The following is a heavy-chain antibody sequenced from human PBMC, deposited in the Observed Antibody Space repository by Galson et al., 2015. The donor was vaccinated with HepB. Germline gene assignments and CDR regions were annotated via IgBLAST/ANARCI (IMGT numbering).Heavy chain of an antibody. D-gene: IGHD3-22*01. CDR1: GGTFSSYA. Sequence: SVKVSCKASGGTFSSYAISWVRQAPGQGLGWMGGIIPIFGTANYAQKFQGRVTIAADESTSTAYMELSSLRSEDTAVYYCAQRATDYYDSSGYYWGFDYWGQGTLVTVSS. CDR2: IIPIFGTA. J-gene: IGHJ4*02. CDR3: AQRATDYYDSSGYYWGFDY. V-gene: IGHV1-69*13.